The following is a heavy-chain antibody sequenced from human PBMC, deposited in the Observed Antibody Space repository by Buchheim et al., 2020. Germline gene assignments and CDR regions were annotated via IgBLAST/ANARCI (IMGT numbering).Heavy chain of an antibody. D-gene: IGHD6-13*01. CDR3: ANLAAAGADYYMDV. Sequence: QVQLVESGGGVVQPGRSLRLSCAASGFTFSDYGMHWVRQAPGQGLEWVAGIDYDGNTEYYADSVKGRFTISRDNSKNTLYLQMNSLRAEDTAVYYCANLAAAGADYYMDVWGKGTT. CDR2: IDYDGNTE. V-gene: IGHV3-30*18. CDR1: GFTFSDYG. J-gene: IGHJ6*03.